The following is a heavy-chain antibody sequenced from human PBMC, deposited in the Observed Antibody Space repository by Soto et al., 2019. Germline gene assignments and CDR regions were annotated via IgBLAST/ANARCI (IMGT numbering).Heavy chain of an antibody. Sequence: ASVKVSCKASGCTFTSYDINWVRQATGQGLEWMGWMNPNSGNTGYAQKFQGRVTMTRNTSISTAYMELSSLRSEDTAVYYCARFGYSYGTIDYWGQGTLVTVSS. CDR1: GCTFTSYD. CDR3: ARFGYSYGTIDY. V-gene: IGHV1-8*01. J-gene: IGHJ4*02. D-gene: IGHD5-18*01. CDR2: MNPNSGNT.